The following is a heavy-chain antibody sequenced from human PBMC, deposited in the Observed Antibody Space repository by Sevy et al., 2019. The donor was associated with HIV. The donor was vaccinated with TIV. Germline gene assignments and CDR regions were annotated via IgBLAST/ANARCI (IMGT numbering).Heavy chain of an antibody. CDR1: GFSLESYW. D-gene: IGHD2-21*01. Sequence: GESLKISCVASGFSLESYWMNWVRQAPGKPLEWVANIKEDDTVKYYVESVKGCFTISRDNGRNLVYLLMNNLKVEDTALYYCVRAIQSEGSFWGQGTRVTVSS. J-gene: IGHJ4*02. CDR3: VRAIQSEGSF. CDR2: IKEDDTVK. V-gene: IGHV3-7*04.